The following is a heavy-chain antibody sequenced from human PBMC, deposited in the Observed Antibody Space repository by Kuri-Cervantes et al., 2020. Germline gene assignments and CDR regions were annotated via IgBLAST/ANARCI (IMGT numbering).Heavy chain of an antibody. CDR2: ISWNSGSI. D-gene: IGHD2-2*01. Sequence: GGSLRLSCAASGFTFDDYAMHWVRQAPGKGLEWVSGISWNSGSIGYADSVEGRFTISRDNAKNSLYLQMNSLRAEDTAVYYCARWGQYQLPARMVGAFDIWGQGTMVTVSS. J-gene: IGHJ3*02. V-gene: IGHV3-9*01. CDR3: ARWGQYQLPARMVGAFDI. CDR1: GFTFDDYA.